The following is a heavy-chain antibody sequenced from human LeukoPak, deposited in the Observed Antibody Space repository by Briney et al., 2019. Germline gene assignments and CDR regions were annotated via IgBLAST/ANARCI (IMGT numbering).Heavy chain of an antibody. D-gene: IGHD6-19*01. J-gene: IGHJ4*02. V-gene: IGHV4-59*08. Sequence: SSETLSPTCAVYGGSFSGYYWSWIRQPPGKGLEWIGYIYYSGSTNYNPSLKSRVTISVDTSKNQFSLKLSSVTAADTAVYYCARHSSGWYVFDYWGQGTLVTVSS. CDR2: IYYSGST. CDR3: ARHSSGWYVFDY. CDR1: GGSFSGYY.